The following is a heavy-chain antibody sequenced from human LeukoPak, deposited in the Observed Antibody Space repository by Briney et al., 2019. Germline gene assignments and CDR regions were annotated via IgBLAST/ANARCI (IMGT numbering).Heavy chain of an antibody. CDR1: GGSISSSNW. Sequence: GTLFLTCAVSGGSISSSNWWSWVRQPPGKGLEWLGEIYHSGSTNYNPSLKSRVTISVDKSKNQFSLKLSSVTAADTAVYYCARQTTTNYGDYHPYYFDYWGQGTLVTVSS. D-gene: IGHD4-17*01. CDR3: ARQTTTNYGDYHPYYFDY. V-gene: IGHV4-4*02. J-gene: IGHJ4*02. CDR2: IYHSGST.